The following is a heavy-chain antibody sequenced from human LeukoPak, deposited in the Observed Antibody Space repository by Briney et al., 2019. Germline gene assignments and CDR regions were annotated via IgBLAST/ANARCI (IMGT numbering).Heavy chain of an antibody. CDR2: ISGSGGST. CDR1: GFTFSSYA. Sequence: GGSLRLSCAASGFTFSSYAKSWVRQAPGKGLEWVSAISGSGGSTYYADSVKGRFTISRDNSKNTLYLQMNSLRAEDTAVYYCAKDRSGWYSFDYWGQGTLVTVSS. V-gene: IGHV3-23*01. J-gene: IGHJ4*02. D-gene: IGHD6-19*01. CDR3: AKDRSGWYSFDY.